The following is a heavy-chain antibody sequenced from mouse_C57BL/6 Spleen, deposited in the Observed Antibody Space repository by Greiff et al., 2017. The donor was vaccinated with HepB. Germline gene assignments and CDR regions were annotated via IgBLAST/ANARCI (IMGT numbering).Heavy chain of an antibody. CDR3: AIPMIDGGFAY. CDR1: GYTFTDYY. J-gene: IGHJ3*01. Sequence: EVQLQQSGPELVKPGASVKISCKASGYTFTDYYMNWVKQSHGKSLEWIGDINPNKGGTSYNQKFKGKATLTVDKSSSTAYMELRSLTSDDSAVYYWAIPMIDGGFAYWGQGTLVTVSA. CDR2: INPNKGGT. V-gene: IGHV1-26*01. D-gene: IGHD2-4*01.